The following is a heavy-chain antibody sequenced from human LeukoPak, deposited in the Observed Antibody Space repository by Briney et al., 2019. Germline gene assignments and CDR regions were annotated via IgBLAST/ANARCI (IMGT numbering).Heavy chain of an antibody. D-gene: IGHD1-26*01. CDR2: INHSGST. V-gene: IGHV4-34*01. CDR1: GGSFSGYY. Sequence: SETLSLTCAVYGGSFSGYYWSWIRQPPGKGLEWIGEINHSGSTNYNPSLKSRVTISVDTSKNQFSLKLSSVTAADTAVYYCARWGGSYNLELANYFDYWGQGTLVTVSS. CDR3: ARWGGSYNLELANYFDY. J-gene: IGHJ4*02.